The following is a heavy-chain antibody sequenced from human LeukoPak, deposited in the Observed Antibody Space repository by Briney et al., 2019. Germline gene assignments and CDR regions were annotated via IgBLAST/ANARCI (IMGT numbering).Heavy chain of an antibody. CDR3: VRDRGTCSSASCPHYYYGMDV. J-gene: IGHJ6*02. V-gene: IGHV1-69*04. CDR2: IIPVHGIT. D-gene: IGHD2-2*01. CDR1: GDTFRSYS. Sequence: SVKVSCKASGDTFRSYSRTWVRQAPGHGLEWMGRIIPVHGITNYAQEFQGRATITADRSTSTAYMDLSSLRSEDTAVYYCVRDRGTCSSASCPHYYYGMDVWGQGTTVTVS.